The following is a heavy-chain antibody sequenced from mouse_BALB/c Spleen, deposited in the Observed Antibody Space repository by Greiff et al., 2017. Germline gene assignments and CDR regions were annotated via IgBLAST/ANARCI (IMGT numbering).Heavy chain of an antibody. CDR3: ARHVGSGYVGYAMDY. J-gene: IGHJ4*01. CDR2: INSNGGST. V-gene: IGHV5-6-2*01. D-gene: IGHD3-1*01. Sequence: EVKLVESGGGLVKLGGSLKLSCAASGFTFSSYYMSWVRQTQEKRLELVAAINSNGGSTYYPDTVKGRFTISRDNAKNTLYLQMSSLKAEDTALYYCARHVGSGYVGYAMDYWGQGTSVTVSS. CDR1: GFTFSSYY.